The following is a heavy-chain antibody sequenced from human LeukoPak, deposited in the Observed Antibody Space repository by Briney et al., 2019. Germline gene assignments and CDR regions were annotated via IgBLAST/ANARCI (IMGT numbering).Heavy chain of an antibody. D-gene: IGHD3-10*01. J-gene: IGHJ4*02. CDR1: GGSISSYY. V-gene: IGHV4-59*01. Sequence: SETLSLTCTVSGGSISSYYWSWIRQPPGKGLEWIGYIYYSGSTNYNPSLKSRVTISVGTSKNQFSLKLSSVTAADTAVYYCARGPLWFGEYYFDYWGQGTLVTVSS. CDR2: IYYSGST. CDR3: ARGPLWFGEYYFDY.